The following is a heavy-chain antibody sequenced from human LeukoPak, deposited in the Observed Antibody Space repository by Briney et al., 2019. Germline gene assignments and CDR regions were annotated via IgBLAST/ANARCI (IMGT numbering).Heavy chain of an antibody. J-gene: IGHJ4*02. CDR1: GFTLSSFA. CDR3: AYTGFTPLAYFDY. CDR2: IIAPSGDYI. D-gene: IGHD1-1*01. V-gene: IGHV3-23*01. Sequence: PGGSLRLSCATSGFTLSSFAMAWARQTPGKGRQLVAAIIAPSGDYIFYEDSVKGRLTISRHNSKSTVYLEMRDVRAEDTATYFCAYTGFTPLAYFDYRGQGDLVTVSS.